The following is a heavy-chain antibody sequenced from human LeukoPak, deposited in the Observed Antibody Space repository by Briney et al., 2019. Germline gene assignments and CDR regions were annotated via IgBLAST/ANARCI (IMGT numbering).Heavy chain of an antibody. V-gene: IGHV4-38-2*01. CDR3: ARIRFLEWLLPAQYYYYMDV. Sequence: SETLSLTCAVSGYSISSGYYWGWIRQPLGKGLEWIGSIYHSGSTYYNPSLKSRVTITVDTSKNQFSLKLSSVTAADTAVYYCARIRFLEWLLPAQYYYYMDVWGKGTTVTVSS. CDR1: GYSISSGYY. J-gene: IGHJ6*03. CDR2: IYHSGST. D-gene: IGHD3-3*01.